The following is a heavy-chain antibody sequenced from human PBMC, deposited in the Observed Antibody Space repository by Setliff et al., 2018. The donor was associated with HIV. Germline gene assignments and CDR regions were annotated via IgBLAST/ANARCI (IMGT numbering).Heavy chain of an antibody. CDR2: INHSGST. CDR3: ARARRAGSGPKYFQH. V-gene: IGHV4-34*01. D-gene: IGHD2-15*01. Sequence: SETLSLTCTVSGDSISTDYWTWIRQPPGKGLEWIGEINHSGSTNYNPSLKSRVTMSVDKSKNQFSLRLSSVTAADTAVYYCARARRAGSGPKYFQHWGQGTLVTVSS. CDR1: GDSISTDY. J-gene: IGHJ1*01.